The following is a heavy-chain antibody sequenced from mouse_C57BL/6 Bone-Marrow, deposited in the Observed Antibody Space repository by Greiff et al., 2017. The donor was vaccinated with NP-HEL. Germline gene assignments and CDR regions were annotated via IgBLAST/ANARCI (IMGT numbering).Heavy chain of an antibody. CDR1: GYTFTSYW. CDR2: IDPSDSYT. Sequence: QVQLQQPGAELVRPGTSVKLSCKASGYTFTSYWMHWVKQRPGQGLEWIGVIDPSDSYTNYNQKFKGKATLTVDTSPSTAYMQLSSLTSEDSAVYYCARLPPGEDWFAYWGQGTLVTVSA. CDR3: ARLPPGEDWFAY. V-gene: IGHV1-59*01. J-gene: IGHJ3*01.